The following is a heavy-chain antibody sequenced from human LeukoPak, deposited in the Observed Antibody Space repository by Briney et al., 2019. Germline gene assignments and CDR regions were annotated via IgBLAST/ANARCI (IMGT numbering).Heavy chain of an antibody. CDR1: GFTFSSYA. D-gene: IGHD5-18*01. V-gene: IGHV3-23*01. CDR2: ISGAGGST. J-gene: IGHJ4*02. Sequence: GGSLRLSCAASGFTFSSYAMSWVRQAPGKGLEWVSAISGAGGSTYYADSVKGRFTISRDNSKNTLHLQTNSLRAEDTAVYYCAKARGVQFDSYGNFDYRGQGTLVTVSS. CDR3: AKARGVQFDSYGNFDY.